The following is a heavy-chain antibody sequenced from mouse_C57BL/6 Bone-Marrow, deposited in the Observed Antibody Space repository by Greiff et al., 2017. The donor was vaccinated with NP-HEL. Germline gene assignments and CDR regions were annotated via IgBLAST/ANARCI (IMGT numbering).Heavy chain of an antibody. V-gene: IGHV5-12*01. J-gene: IGHJ1*03. CDR3: ARSDGSHGYFDV. D-gene: IGHD2-3*01. CDR2: ISNGGGST. Sequence: EVQGVESGGGLVQPGGSLKLSCAASGFTFSDYYMYWVRQTPEKRLEWVAYISNGGGSTYYPDTVKGRFTISRDNAKNTLYLQMSRLKSEDTAMYYCARSDGSHGYFDVWGTGTTVTVSS. CDR1: GFTFSDYY.